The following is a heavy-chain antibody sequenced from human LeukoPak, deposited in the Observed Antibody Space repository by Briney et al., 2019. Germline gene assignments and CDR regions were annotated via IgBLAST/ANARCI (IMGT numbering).Heavy chain of an antibody. CDR3: AREGGYYDSSGYLDY. Sequence: GGSLRLSCAASGFTFSSYSMNWVRQAPGKGLEWVSYISSSGSTIYYADSVKGRFTISRDNAKNSLYLQMNSLRAEDTAVYYCAREGGYYDSSGYLDYWGQGTLVTVSS. D-gene: IGHD3-22*01. V-gene: IGHV3-48*01. CDR1: GFTFSSYS. CDR2: ISSSGSTI. J-gene: IGHJ4*02.